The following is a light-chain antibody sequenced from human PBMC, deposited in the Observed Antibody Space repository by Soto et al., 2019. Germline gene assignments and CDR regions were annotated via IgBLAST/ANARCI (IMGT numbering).Light chain of an antibody. CDR2: GAS. J-gene: IGKJ1*01. Sequence: EIVMTQSPGTLSVSPGQRATLSCRASQSISSNLAWYQQKPGQAPRLLIYGASTRATGIPVRFSGSGSGTEFTLTISRLQSEDFAVYYCQPYNNLPQWKFGKGTKVNI. CDR1: QSISSN. V-gene: IGKV3-15*01. CDR3: QPYNNLPQWK.